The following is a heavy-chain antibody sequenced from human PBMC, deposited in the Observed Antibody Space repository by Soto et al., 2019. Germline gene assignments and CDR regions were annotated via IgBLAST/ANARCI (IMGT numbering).Heavy chain of an antibody. V-gene: IGHV3-23*01. CDR1: GFIFSSYA. D-gene: IGHD3-16*01. CDR3: VKGGWLDF. Sequence: PGGSLILSCAASGFIFSSYAMSWVRQAPGKGLEWVSAISGSGGSTYYADSVKGRFTISRDNSKYTLYLQMNSLTVEDTAVYACVKGGWLDFWGQGTLVTVSS. J-gene: IGHJ5*01. CDR2: ISGSGGST.